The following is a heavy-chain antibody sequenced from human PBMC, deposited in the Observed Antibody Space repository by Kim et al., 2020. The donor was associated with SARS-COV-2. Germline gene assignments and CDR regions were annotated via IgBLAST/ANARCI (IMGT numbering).Heavy chain of an antibody. CDR3: ASYYYDSSGYHYGMDV. CDR2: IYYSGST. V-gene: IGHV4-59*13. CDR1: GGSISSYY. J-gene: IGHJ6*02. Sequence: SENLSLTCTVSGGSISSYYWSWIRQPPGKGLEWIGYIYYSGSTNYNPSLKSRVTISVDTSKNQFSLKLSSVTAADTAVYYCASYYYDSSGYHYGMDVWG. D-gene: IGHD3-22*01.